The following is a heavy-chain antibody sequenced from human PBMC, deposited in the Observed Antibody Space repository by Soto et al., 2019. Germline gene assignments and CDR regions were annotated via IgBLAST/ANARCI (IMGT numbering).Heavy chain of an antibody. D-gene: IGHD1-1*01. J-gene: IGHJ5*02. CDR1: GGSVSSGSYY. Sequence: PSETLSLTCTVSGGSVSSGSYYWSWIRQPPGKGLEWIGYIYYSGSTNYNPFLKSRVTISVDTSKNQFSLKLSPVTAADTAVYYCARGELERREWFDPWGQGTLVTVSS. V-gene: IGHV4-61*01. CDR2: IYYSGST. CDR3: ARGELERREWFDP.